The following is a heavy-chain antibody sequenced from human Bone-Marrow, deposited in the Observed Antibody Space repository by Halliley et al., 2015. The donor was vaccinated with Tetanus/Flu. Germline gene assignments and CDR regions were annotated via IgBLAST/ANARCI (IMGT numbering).Heavy chain of an antibody. D-gene: IGHD3-9*01. CDR2: IWHNGGNP. CDR3: AKDCNIMTGYCAK. J-gene: IGHJ1*01. V-gene: IGHV3-33*03. Sequence: GGVAAIWHNGGNPYYVSSVEGRFTISRDNSKNTLSLQMDSPRGDDTAVYYCAKDCNIMTGYCAKWGQGTLVIVSP.